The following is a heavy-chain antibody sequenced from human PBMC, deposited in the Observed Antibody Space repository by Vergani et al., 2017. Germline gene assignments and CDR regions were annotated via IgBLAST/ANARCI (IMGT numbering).Heavy chain of an antibody. V-gene: IGHV3-9*01. CDR2: ISWNSGSI. Sequence: EVQLVESGGGLVQPGRSLRLSCAASGFTFDDYAMHWVRQAPGKGLEWVSGISWNSGSIGYADSVKGRFTISRDNAKNSLYLQMNSLRAEDTALYYCAKAGAQQYCTNGVCYPDYWGQGTLVTVSS. CDR3: AKAGAQQYCTNGVCYPDY. D-gene: IGHD2-8*01. J-gene: IGHJ4*02. CDR1: GFTFDDYA.